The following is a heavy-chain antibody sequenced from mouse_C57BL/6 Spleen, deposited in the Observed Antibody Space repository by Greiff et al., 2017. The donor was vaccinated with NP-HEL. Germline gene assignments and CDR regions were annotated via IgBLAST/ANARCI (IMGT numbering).Heavy chain of an antibody. CDR1: GYTFTSYW. CDR2: IDPSDSYT. Sequence: QVQLQQSGAELVKPGASVKLSCKASGYTFTSYWMQWVKQRPGQGLEWIGEIDPSDSYTNYNQKFKGKATLTVDTSSSTAYMQLSSLTSEDSAVYYCASYYSNAMDYWGQGTSVTVSS. V-gene: IGHV1-50*01. J-gene: IGHJ4*01. CDR3: ASYYSNAMDY. D-gene: IGHD2-5*01.